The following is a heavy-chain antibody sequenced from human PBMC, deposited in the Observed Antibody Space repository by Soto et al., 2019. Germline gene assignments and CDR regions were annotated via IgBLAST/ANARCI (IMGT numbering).Heavy chain of an antibody. J-gene: IGHJ5*02. D-gene: IGHD2-21*01. Sequence: SETLSLTCTVSGGSISSSSYYWGWIRQPPGKGLEWIGSIYYSGSTYYNPSLKSRVTISVDTSKNQFSLKLSSVTAADTAVYYCASVMATSNNWFDPWGQGTLVTVSS. CDR1: GGSISSSSYY. CDR3: ASVMATSNNWFDP. V-gene: IGHV4-39*07. CDR2: IYYSGST.